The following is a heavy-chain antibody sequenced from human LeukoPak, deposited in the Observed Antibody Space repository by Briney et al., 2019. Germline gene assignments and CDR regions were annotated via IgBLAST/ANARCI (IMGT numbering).Heavy chain of an antibody. CDR2: AFAGGST. D-gene: IGHD1-26*01. J-gene: IGHJ4*02. Sequence: GGSLRLSCAASGFTVSNNYMSWVRRAPGKGLEWASVAFAGGSTYYADSVKDRFTISRDNSKNTLSLQMDSLRVEDTGVYYCAVGSGRWGQGTLVTVSS. CDR3: AVGSGR. V-gene: IGHV3-66*01. CDR1: GFTVSNNY.